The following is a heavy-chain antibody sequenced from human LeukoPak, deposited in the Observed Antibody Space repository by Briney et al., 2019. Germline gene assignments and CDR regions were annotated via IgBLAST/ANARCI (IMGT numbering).Heavy chain of an antibody. Sequence: SETLSLTCTVSGDSISNYYWSWFRQPPGKGLEWIAYIHSRGSTNYNPSLKSRVTISVDTSKNQFSLKLSSVTAADTAVYYCARGSSSSWYGPYYFDYWGQGTLVTVSS. CDR3: ARGSSSSWYGPYYFDY. CDR1: GDSISNYY. CDR2: IHSRGST. V-gene: IGHV4-59*12. J-gene: IGHJ4*02. D-gene: IGHD6-13*01.